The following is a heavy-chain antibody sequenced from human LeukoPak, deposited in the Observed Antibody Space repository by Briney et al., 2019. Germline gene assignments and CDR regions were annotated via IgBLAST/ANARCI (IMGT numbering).Heavy chain of an antibody. CDR3: VRQQLVLYAFDI. V-gene: IGHV1-8*01. J-gene: IGHJ3*02. CDR1: GYTFTSYD. CDR2: MNPNSGNT. D-gene: IGHD6-13*01. Sequence: ASVKVSCKASGYTFTSYDINWVRQATGQGLEWMGWMNPNSGNTGYAQKFQGRITMTRNTSISTAYMELSSLRAEDTAVYYSVRQQLVLYAFDIWGQGTMVTVSS.